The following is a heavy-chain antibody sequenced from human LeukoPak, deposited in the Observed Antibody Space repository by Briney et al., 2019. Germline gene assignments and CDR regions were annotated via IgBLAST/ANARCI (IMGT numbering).Heavy chain of an antibody. CDR1: GGSFSGYY. Sequence: SETVSLTCDVYGGSFSGYYWSWIHQPPGKGLEWIGEINHSGSTNYNPSLKSRVTISVDTSKNQFSLKLSSVTAADTAVYYCATRYSYGFNYYYGMDVWGQGTTVTVSS. CDR3: ATRYSYGFNYYYGMDV. CDR2: INHSGST. V-gene: IGHV4-34*01. J-gene: IGHJ6*02. D-gene: IGHD5-18*01.